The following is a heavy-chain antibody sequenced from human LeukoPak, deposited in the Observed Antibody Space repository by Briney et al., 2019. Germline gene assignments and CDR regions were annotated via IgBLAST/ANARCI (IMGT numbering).Heavy chain of an antibody. J-gene: IGHJ4*02. D-gene: IGHD3-22*01. CDR3: AKFTYYYDSSGTGFDY. Sequence: PGGSLRLSCAASGFTFSSYAMSWVRQAPGNGLEWVSTIISSGGSTYYADSVKGRFTVSRDNSKSMLYLQIKSLRAEDTAVYYCAKFTYYYDSSGTGFDYWGQGTLVTVSS. CDR2: IISSGGST. V-gene: IGHV3-23*01. CDR1: GFTFSSYA.